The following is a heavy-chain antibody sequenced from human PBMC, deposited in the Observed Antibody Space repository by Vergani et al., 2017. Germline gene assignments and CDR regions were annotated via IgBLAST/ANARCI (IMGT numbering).Heavy chain of an antibody. CDR1: GGSISSSSYY. Sequence: QLQLQESGPGLVKPSETLSLTCTVSGGSISSSSYYWGWIRQPPGKGLEWIGSIYYSGSTYYNPSLKSRVTISVDTSKNQFSLKLSSVTAADTAVYYCARDNGRGKWFGGDQWFDPWGQGTLVTVSS. CDR2: IYYSGST. V-gene: IGHV4-39*07. D-gene: IGHD3-10*01. CDR3: ARDNGRGKWFGGDQWFDP. J-gene: IGHJ5*02.